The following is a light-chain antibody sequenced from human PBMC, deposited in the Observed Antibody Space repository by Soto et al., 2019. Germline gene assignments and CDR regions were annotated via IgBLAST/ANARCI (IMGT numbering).Light chain of an antibody. Sequence: QSVLTQPPSVSAAPGQRVTISCSGSSSNIGGNSVSWYQQLPGTAPKLLIYDDDKRPSGIPDRFSGSKSGTSATLGITGFQTGDEADNYCGSWDSSLSHYVFGTGTKFTVX. CDR2: DDD. CDR1: SSNIGGNS. CDR3: GSWDSSLSHYV. V-gene: IGLV1-51*01. J-gene: IGLJ1*01.